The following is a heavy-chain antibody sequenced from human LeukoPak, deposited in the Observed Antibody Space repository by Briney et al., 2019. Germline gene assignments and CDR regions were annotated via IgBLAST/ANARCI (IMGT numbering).Heavy chain of an antibody. CDR3: AKSYRNYDY. CDR2: ITGSGLST. D-gene: IGHD4-11*01. CDR1: GFTFSSYA. Sequence: GASLRFSCSASGFTFSSYAMTWVRQAPGKGLEWVSSITGSGLSTYYADSVKGRFTISRDNSKNTLYLQVNSLRVEDTAVYYCAKSYRNYDYWGQGTLVTVSS. J-gene: IGHJ4*02. V-gene: IGHV3-23*01.